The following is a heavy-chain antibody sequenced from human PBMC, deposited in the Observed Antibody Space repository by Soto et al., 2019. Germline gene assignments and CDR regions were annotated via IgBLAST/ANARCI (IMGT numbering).Heavy chain of an antibody. CDR2: ISSSSSYI. CDR3: ARPMVRGVMVY. CDR1: VFTFSSYS. J-gene: IGHJ4*02. D-gene: IGHD3-10*01. Sequence: GSLRLSCAASVFTFSSYSMNWVRQAPGKGLEWVSSISSSSSYIYYADSVKGRFTISRDNAKNSLYLQMNSLRAEDTAVYYCARPMVRGVMVYWGQGTLVTVSS. V-gene: IGHV3-21*01.